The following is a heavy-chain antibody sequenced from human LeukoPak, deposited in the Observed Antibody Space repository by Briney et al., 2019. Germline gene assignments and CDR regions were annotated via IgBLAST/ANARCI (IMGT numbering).Heavy chain of an antibody. J-gene: IGHJ4*02. D-gene: IGHD6-25*01. CDR3: ARHFGGYQWPYYFDY. CDR2: IYYSGST. CDR1: GGSISSSSYY. V-gene: IGHV4-39*01. Sequence: SETLSLTCTVSGGSISSSSYYWGWIRQPPGKGLEWIGSIYYSGSTYYNPSLKSRVTISVDTSKNQFSLKLSSVTAADTAVYYCARHFGGYQWPYYFDYWGQGTLVTVSS.